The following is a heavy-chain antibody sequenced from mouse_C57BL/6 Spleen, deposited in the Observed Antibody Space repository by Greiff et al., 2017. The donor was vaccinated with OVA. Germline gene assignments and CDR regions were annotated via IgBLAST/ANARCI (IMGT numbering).Heavy chain of an antibody. CDR1: GYSFPDYN. CDR2: INPNYGTT. J-gene: IGHJ3*01. V-gene: IGHV1-39*01. D-gene: IGHD3-2*02. Sequence: VQLQQSGPELVKPGASVKISCKASGYSFPDYNMTWVKPSNGKSLEWIGVINPNYGTTRYNPKFQGKATLTVDQSSSTAYMQLNSLTSEDSAVYYCALDSSGRPWCAYWGQGTLVTVSA. CDR3: ALDSSGRPWCAY.